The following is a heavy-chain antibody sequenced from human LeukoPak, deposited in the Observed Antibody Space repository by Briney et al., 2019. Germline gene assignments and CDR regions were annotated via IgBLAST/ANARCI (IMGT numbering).Heavy chain of an antibody. Sequence: SQTLSLTCTVSGGSISSGGYYWSWIRQHPGKGLEWIGYIYYSGSTYYNPSLKSRVTISVDTSKNQFSLKLSSVTAADTAVYYCARDRRYYDSSGYPPDAFDIWGQGTMVTVPS. CDR3: ARDRRYYDSSGYPPDAFDI. D-gene: IGHD3-22*01. J-gene: IGHJ3*02. CDR2: IYYSGST. CDR1: GGSISSGGYY. V-gene: IGHV4-31*03.